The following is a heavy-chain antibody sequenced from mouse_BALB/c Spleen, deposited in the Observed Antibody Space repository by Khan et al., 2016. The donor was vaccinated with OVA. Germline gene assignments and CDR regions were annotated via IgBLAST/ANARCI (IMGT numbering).Heavy chain of an antibody. V-gene: IGHV5-17*02. CDR3: ARSYCYGYYFDQ. J-gene: IGHJ2*01. CDR2: ISGDSSTI. CDR1: GFTFSSFG. Sequence: EVELVESGGGLVQPGGSRKLSCVASGFTFSSFGMHWVRQAPEKGLEWVAYISGDSSTIYYTDTVKGRFTISRDNPKKTLFLQMTSLRSEDMAMYYCARSYCYGYYFDQWGQGTTLTVSS. D-gene: IGHD1-1*01.